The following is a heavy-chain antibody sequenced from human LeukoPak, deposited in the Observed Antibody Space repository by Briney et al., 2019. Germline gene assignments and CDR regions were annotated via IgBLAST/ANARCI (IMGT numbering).Heavy chain of an antibody. J-gene: IGHJ4*02. V-gene: IGHV4-4*09. Sequence: SETLSLTCSVSGGPINSYYWTWIRQPPGKGLEWVGHIYSSGTTNYSPSLQSRVTISLDTSENQFSLKLSSVTAADTAIYYCARASWVSNADAVWWGQGTQVTVSP. CDR1: GGPINSYY. D-gene: IGHD1-1*01. CDR2: IYSSGTT. CDR3: ARASWVSNADAVW.